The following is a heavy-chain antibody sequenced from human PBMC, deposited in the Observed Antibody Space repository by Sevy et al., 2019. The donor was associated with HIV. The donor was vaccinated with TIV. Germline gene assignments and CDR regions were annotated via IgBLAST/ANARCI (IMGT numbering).Heavy chain of an antibody. J-gene: IGHJ6*02. Sequence: ASVKVSCKVSGYTLTELSMHWVRQAPGKGLEWMGGFDPEDGETIYAQKFQGRVTMTEDTSTDTAYMELSSLRSEDTAVCYCATPFLMGNRYYYYGMDVWGQGTTVTVSS. CDR1: GYTLTELS. CDR3: ATPFLMGNRYYYYGMDV. D-gene: IGHD3-3*02. CDR2: FDPEDGET. V-gene: IGHV1-24*01.